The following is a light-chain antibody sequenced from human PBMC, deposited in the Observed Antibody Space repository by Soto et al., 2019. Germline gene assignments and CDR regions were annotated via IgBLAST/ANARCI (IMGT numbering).Light chain of an antibody. Sequence: SYELTQPPSVSAAPGKTATITCGGNNIGNLDVHWYQQKPGQAPVLVIFSDNDRPSGIPDRFSGSNSGNTATLTISRVDAGDEANYYCQVWDGSTAAVFGGGTKVTVL. V-gene: IGLV3-21*04. J-gene: IGLJ2*01. CDR2: SDN. CDR1: NIGNLD. CDR3: QVWDGSTAAV.